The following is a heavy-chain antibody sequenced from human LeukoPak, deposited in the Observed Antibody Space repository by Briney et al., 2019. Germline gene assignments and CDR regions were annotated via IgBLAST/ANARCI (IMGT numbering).Heavy chain of an antibody. CDR2: IYHSGST. CDR1: GYSISSGYY. CDR3: ARGQARLSWFDP. D-gene: IGHD6-19*01. Sequence: SETLSLTCTVSGYSISSGYYWGWIRQPPGKGLEWIGTIYHSGSTYYKPSLKCRVTISVDTSKNQFSLKLSSVTAADTAVYYCARGQARLSWFDPWGQGTLVTVSS. V-gene: IGHV4-38-2*02. J-gene: IGHJ5*02.